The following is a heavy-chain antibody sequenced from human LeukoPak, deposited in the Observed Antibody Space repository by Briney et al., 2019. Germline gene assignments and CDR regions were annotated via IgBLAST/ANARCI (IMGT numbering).Heavy chain of an antibody. CDR1: GYTFTGYY. V-gene: IGHV1-2*02. CDR2: INPNSGGT. CDR3: ARARLIAAADAPLYY. Sequence: ASVKVSCKASGYTFTGYYMHWVRQAPGPGLERMGWINPNSGGTNYAQKFQGRVTMTRDTSISTAYMELSRLRSDDTAVYYCARARLIAAADAPLYYWGQGTLVTVSS. D-gene: IGHD6-13*01. J-gene: IGHJ4*02.